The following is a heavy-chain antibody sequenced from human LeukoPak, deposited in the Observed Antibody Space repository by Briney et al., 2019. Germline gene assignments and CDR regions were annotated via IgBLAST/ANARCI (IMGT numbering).Heavy chain of an antibody. CDR2: ISGSGGST. CDR3: AKDRKEVVGSYCFDY. V-gene: IGHV3-23*01. Sequence: GGSLRLSCAASGFTFSSYAMSWVRQAPGKGLEWVSSISGSGGSTYYADSVKGRFTISRDNSKNTLYLQMNSLRAEDTAVYYCAKDRKEVVGSYCFDYWGQGTLVTVSS. J-gene: IGHJ4*02. CDR1: GFTFSSYA. D-gene: IGHD2-15*01.